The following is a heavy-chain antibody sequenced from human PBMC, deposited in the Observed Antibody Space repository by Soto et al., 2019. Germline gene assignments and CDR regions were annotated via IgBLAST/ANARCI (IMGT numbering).Heavy chain of an antibody. Sequence: GGSLRLGWAASGLAFSRYARHWVRQARGKGLEYVSAISSNGGSTYYADSVEGRFTISRDNSKNTLYLQMSSLRAEDTAVYYCVKDTEKSNWNYALYYFAYWGQGTLVTVSS. CDR3: VKDTEKSNWNYALYYFAY. V-gene: IGHV3-64D*06. CDR2: ISSNGGST. D-gene: IGHD1-7*01. J-gene: IGHJ4*02. CDR1: GLAFSRYA.